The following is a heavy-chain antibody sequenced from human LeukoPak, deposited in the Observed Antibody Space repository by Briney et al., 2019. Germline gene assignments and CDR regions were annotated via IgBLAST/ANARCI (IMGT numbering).Heavy chain of an antibody. CDR1: GFTFRGYR. J-gene: IGHJ5*02. CDR2: VNIDGATT. D-gene: IGHD1-26*01. V-gene: IGHV3-74*01. Sequence: GGSLRLSCAASGFTFRGYRMHWLRQAPGKGLEWVSRVNIDGATTNYADSVKGRFTISRDNAKNTLHLQMNSLRADDTAVYYCVRGAVGTGVWFDPWGQGTLVTVSS. CDR3: VRGAVGTGVWFDP.